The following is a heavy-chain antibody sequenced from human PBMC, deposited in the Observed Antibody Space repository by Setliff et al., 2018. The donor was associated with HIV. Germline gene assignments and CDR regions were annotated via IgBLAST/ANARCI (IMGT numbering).Heavy chain of an antibody. CDR1: GYTFTGYY. V-gene: IGHV1-2*02. CDR3: ARVNPFLYYYDTSGHSGAFDI. J-gene: IGHJ3*02. Sequence: ASVKVSCKASGYTFTGYYINWMQQAPGQGLEWMGWINSNSGGTNYAQRFQGRVTVTRDTSISTAYMELSRLRSDDTAVYYCARVNPFLYYYDTSGHSGAFDIWGQGTVVTVSS. D-gene: IGHD3-22*01. CDR2: INSNSGGT.